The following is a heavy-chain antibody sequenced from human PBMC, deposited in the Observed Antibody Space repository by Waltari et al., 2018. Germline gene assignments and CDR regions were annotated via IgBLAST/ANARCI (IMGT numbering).Heavy chain of an antibody. V-gene: IGHV4-39*07. Sequence: QLQLQESGPRLVRPSETLSLTCTVSGGSISSTTYYWAWIRQTPGKGLEWIGYIHYSGTTYDDPAVRSGVTISVNTSKNQFSLKQRSVTGADTAVYYCARRVVTAGGVDYWGQGTLVTVSS. J-gene: IGHJ4*02. CDR2: IHYSGTT. D-gene: IGHD2-21*02. CDR3: ARRVVTAGGVDY. CDR1: GGSISSTTYY.